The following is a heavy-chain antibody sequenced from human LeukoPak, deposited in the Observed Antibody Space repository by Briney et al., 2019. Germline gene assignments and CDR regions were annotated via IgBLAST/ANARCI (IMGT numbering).Heavy chain of an antibody. CDR1: GGTFSSSA. CDR3: ARGDYYGSGSYFGGMDV. CDR2: IIPIIGIA. J-gene: IGHJ6*02. V-gene: IGHV1-69*17. Sequence: GASVKVSCTASGGTFSSSAISWVRQAPGQGLEWMGGIIPIIGIANYAQKFQGRVTITADKSTSTAYMELSSLRSEDTAVYYCARGDYYGSGSYFGGMDVWGQGTTVTVSS. D-gene: IGHD3-10*01.